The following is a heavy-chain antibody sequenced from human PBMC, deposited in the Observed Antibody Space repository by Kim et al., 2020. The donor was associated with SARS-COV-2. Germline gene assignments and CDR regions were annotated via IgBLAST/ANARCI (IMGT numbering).Heavy chain of an antibody. CDR3: ARYQRYSSGWYVVCYY. V-gene: IGHV4-39*01. CDR1: GGTISSSSYY. J-gene: IGHJ6*01. CDR2: AYYIGNT. D-gene: IGHD6-19*01. Sequence: SETLSLTCTVSGGTISSSSYYWGGIRQPHGKGLEWIGTAYYIGNTYYNLSLKSRVTITVDTSKNQFSLTLGSVTAADTAVYYCARYQRYSSGWYVVCYY.